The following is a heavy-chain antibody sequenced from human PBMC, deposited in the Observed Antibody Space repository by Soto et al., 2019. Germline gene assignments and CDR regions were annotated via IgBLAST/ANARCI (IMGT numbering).Heavy chain of an antibody. CDR1: GFSVGGNY. Sequence: EERLVKSGGGLVQPGGSLRLSCAASGFSVGGNYMSWVRQAPGKGLELVSLIYSGGNPFYADSMKGRFTLSRDNPNNMLYLQMDSLRAEDTAVYYCARGPNSDCWGQGTLVIVSS. J-gene: IGHJ4*02. CDR2: IYSGGNP. CDR3: ARGPNSDC. V-gene: IGHV3-53*01. D-gene: IGHD2-21*01.